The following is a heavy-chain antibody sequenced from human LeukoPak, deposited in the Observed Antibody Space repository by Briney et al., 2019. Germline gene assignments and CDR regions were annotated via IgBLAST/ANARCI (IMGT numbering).Heavy chain of an antibody. CDR2: IYYSGST. Sequence: PSETLSLTCTVSGGSISSYYWSWIRQPPGKGLEWIGYIYYSGSTNYNPSLKSRVTISVDTSKNQFSLKLSSVTAADTAVYYCARDHRPAHWFDPWGQGTLVTVSS. D-gene: IGHD2-2*01. V-gene: IGHV4-59*12. CDR1: GGSISSYY. J-gene: IGHJ5*02. CDR3: ARDHRPAHWFDP.